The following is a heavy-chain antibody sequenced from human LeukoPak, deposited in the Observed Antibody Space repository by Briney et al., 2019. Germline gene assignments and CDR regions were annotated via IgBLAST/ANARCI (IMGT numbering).Heavy chain of an antibody. D-gene: IGHD4-17*01. CDR3: ARVLYGDYRMFDY. Sequence: ASVKVSCKASGYTFTGYYMHWVRQAPGQGLEWMGRINPNSGGTNYAQKFQGRVTMTRDTSISTAYMELSRLRSDDTAVYYCARVLYGDYRMFDYWGQGTLLTVSS. J-gene: IGHJ4*02. CDR1: GYTFTGYY. CDR2: INPNSGGT. V-gene: IGHV1-2*06.